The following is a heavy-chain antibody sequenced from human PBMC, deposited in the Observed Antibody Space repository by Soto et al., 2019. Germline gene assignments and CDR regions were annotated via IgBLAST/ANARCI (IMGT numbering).Heavy chain of an antibody. D-gene: IGHD4-17*01. CDR1: GYTFTNYD. V-gene: IGHV1-8*01. J-gene: IGHJ4*02. Sequence: ASVKVSCKASGYTFTNYDINWVRQATGQGLEGMGWINPKSGNTGYAQQFQGRVIMTRSTSISTAYMELSSLRSEDTAVYYCVRVYGEIDYWGQGTLVTVSS. CDR2: INPKSGNT. CDR3: VRVYGEIDY.